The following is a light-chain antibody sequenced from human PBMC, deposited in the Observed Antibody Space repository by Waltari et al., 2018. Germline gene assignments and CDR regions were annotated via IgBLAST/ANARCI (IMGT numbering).Light chain of an antibody. CDR1: QTVFDSSTNKNY. J-gene: IGKJ2*01. CDR3: QQYYTIPYT. V-gene: IGKV4-1*01. CDR2: WAS. Sequence: DIVMTQSPDSLAVSLGERATINCRSSQTVFDSSTNKNYVAWDQQKAGHPPKLLIYWASTRESGVPDRFSGSESGTEFTLTVSSLQAEDVAIYYCQQYYTIPYTFGQGTKLEI.